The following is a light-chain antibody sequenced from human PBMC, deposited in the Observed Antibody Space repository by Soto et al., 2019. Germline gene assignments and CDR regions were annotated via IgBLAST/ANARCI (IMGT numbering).Light chain of an antibody. CDR3: CSYAASSTLVV. Sequence: QSALTQPASVSGSPGQSITISCTGTSSDVGSYNIVSWYQQHPGKAPKLMIYEGSKRPSGVSNRFSGSKSGNTASLTISGLQAEDEADYYCCSYAASSTLVVFGGGTKVTVL. V-gene: IGLV2-23*01. CDR1: SSDVGSYNI. J-gene: IGLJ2*01. CDR2: EGS.